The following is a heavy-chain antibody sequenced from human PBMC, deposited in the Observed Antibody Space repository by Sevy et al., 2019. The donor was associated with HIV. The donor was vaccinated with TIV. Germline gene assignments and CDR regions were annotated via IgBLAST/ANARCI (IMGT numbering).Heavy chain of an antibody. V-gene: IGHV6-1*01. D-gene: IGHD6-13*01. J-gene: IGHJ6*02. CDR2: TYYRSKWYN. Sequence: SQTLSLTCAISGDSVSSNSAAWNWIRQSPSRGLEWLGRTYYRSKWYNDYAVSVKSRITINPDTSKMLFSLQLNSVTPEDTAVYYCARGPKAAGYYYYGMDVWGQGTTVTVSS. CDR1: GDSVSSNSAA. CDR3: ARGPKAAGYYYYGMDV.